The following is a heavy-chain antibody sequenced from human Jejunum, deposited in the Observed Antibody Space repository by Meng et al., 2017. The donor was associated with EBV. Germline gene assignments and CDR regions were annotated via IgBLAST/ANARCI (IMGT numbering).Heavy chain of an antibody. J-gene: IGHJ4*02. Sequence: QLQLPHSGPALANPSDTRSLPCAVSCVSISSGCYSWHWLLQPPGQALQWIGYIYYSGSAFYTPSLKSRVTLSVDRSKNQFSLNLSSVTAADTAVYYCARGAYFDYWGQGTLVTVSS. V-gene: IGHV4-30-2*01. CDR1: CVSISSGCYS. CDR2: IYYSGSA. CDR3: ARGAYFDY.